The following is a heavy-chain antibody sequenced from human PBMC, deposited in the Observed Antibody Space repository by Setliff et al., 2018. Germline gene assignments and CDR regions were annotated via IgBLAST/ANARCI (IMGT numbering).Heavy chain of an antibody. CDR2: IYTGGST. CDR1: GGSFSGYY. Sequence: SETLSLTCAVYGGSFSGYYWSWFRQSAGKGLEWIGRIYTGGSTNYNPSLKSRVTISLDTSKNHFSLTLTSVTAADTAVYYCARRGDINGYYYHEDAFDIWGQGTMVTVSS. CDR3: ARRGDINGYYYHEDAFDI. J-gene: IGHJ3*02. D-gene: IGHD3-22*01. V-gene: IGHV4-59*10.